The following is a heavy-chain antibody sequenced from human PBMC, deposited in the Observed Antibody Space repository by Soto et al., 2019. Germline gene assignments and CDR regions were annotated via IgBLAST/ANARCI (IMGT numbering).Heavy chain of an antibody. CDR3: AKDLSSSWPNYFDY. Sequence: GGSLRLSCAASGFIFSSYAMSWVRQAPGKGLEWVSAISDSGGSTYYADSVKGRFTISRDSSKNTLYLQMNSLRAEDTAVYYCAKDLSSSWPNYFDYWGQGTLVTVSS. CDR1: GFIFSSYA. J-gene: IGHJ4*02. V-gene: IGHV3-23*01. D-gene: IGHD6-13*01. CDR2: ISDSGGST.